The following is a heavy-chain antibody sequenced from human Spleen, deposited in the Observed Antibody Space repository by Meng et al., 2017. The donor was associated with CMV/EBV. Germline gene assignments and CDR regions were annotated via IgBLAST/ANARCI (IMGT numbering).Heavy chain of an antibody. CDR1: CGSFSGYY. Sequence: QVQLQQWGAGLLKPSETLSLTFAVYCGSFSGYYWSWIRQPPGKGLEWIGEINHSGSTNYNPSLKSRVTISVDTSKNQFSLKLSSVTAADTAVYYCARGNYYDSSGYYYFDYWGQGTLVTVSS. CDR3: ARGNYYDSSGYYYFDY. D-gene: IGHD3-22*01. V-gene: IGHV4-34*01. CDR2: INHSGST. J-gene: IGHJ4*02.